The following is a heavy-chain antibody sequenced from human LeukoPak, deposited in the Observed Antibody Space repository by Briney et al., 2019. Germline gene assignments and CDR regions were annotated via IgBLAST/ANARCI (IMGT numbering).Heavy chain of an antibody. CDR1: GFTVSSNY. J-gene: IGHJ6*02. CDR2: IYSGGST. Sequence: GGSLRLSCAASGFTVSSNYMSWVRQAPGKGLEWVSVIYSGGSTYYADSVKGRFTISRDDAKSSLYLQMNSLRAEDTAVYYCARRNAMDVWGQGTTVIVFS. CDR3: ARRNAMDV. V-gene: IGHV3-53*01.